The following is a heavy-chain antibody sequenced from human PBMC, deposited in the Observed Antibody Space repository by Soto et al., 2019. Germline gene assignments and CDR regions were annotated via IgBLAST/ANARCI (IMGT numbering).Heavy chain of an antibody. J-gene: IGHJ5*02. Sequence: QVQLVQSGAEVKKPGSSVKVSCKASGGTFSRYTINCVRQAPGQGLEWMGRIIPIAAIANYTQKFQGRVTITVDKSSTTAYMELSSLRSDDTAVYYCARGSTIVRGAPSWFDPWCQGTLVTVSS. CDR2: IIPIAAIA. V-gene: IGHV1-69*02. CDR1: GGTFSRYT. CDR3: ARGSTIVRGAPSWFDP. D-gene: IGHD3-10*01.